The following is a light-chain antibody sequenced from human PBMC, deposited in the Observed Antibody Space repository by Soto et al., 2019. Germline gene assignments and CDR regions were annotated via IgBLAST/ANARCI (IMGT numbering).Light chain of an antibody. J-gene: IGLJ3*02. CDR3: CSYAGSRWM. Sequence: QSVLTQPASVSGSPGQSITFSCTGSSDDIGSFNLVSWYQQYPDKAPKLILYEVYKRPLGVSDRFSGSKSGSTASLTISGLQAEDEADYHCCSYAGSRWMFGGGTKLTVL. CDR2: EVY. CDR1: SDDIGSFNL. V-gene: IGLV2-23*02.